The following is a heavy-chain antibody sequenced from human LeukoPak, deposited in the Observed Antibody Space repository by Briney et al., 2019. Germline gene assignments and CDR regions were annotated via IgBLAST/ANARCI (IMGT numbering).Heavy chain of an antibody. CDR2: MYYSGST. J-gene: IGHJ3*02. CDR3: ARHAYYYDRSGFYEAFDI. D-gene: IGHD3-22*01. CDR1: GGSIRSYY. Sequence: SETLSLICTVSGGSIRSYYRSWILQPPGKGLEWIGSMYYSGSTNYKPSLKSRVTISVDTSKNQFSLKLSSVTAADTAVYYCARHAYYYDRSGFYEAFDIWGQATMVTVSS. V-gene: IGHV4-59*08.